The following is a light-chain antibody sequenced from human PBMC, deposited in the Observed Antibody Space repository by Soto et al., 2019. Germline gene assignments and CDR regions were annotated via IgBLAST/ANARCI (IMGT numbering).Light chain of an antibody. CDR3: QQYNSPYT. CDR2: DAS. CDR1: QSISSW. Sequence: DIQMTQSPSTLSASVGDRVTITCRASQSISSWLAWYQQKPGKAPKLLSYDASSLESGVPSRFSGSGSGTEFTLTISSLQPDDFASYYCQQYNSPYTFGQGTKLEIK. V-gene: IGKV1-5*01. J-gene: IGKJ2*01.